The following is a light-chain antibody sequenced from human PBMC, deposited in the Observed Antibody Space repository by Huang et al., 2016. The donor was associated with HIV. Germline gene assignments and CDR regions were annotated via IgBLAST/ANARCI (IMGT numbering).Light chain of an antibody. CDR2: VAS. CDR1: QGISEY. V-gene: IGKV1-39*01. Sequence: DIQMTQSPSSLSASVGDRVTITCRVSQGISEYVHWYQQKPGKAPKLLIYVASNLQSGVPSRFSGTGSGKDFTLTIRSLQPEEFATYYCQQTYGTPTTFGQGTKLDIK. J-gene: IGKJ2*01. CDR3: QQTYGTPTT.